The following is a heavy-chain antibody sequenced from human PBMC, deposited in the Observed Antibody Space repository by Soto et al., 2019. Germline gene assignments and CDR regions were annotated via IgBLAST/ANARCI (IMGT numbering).Heavy chain of an antibody. CDR1: GFAFSTYG. J-gene: IGHJ4*02. CDR3: TKDGANWGRDFDC. D-gene: IGHD7-27*01. Sequence: QVQLVESGGGVVQPGRSLRLSCAASGFAFSTYGMHWVRQAPGKGLEWVAVIWYDGSNKYYADFVKGRFTISRDNSKNTLDLQIDSLRHEDTAVYDCTKDGANWGRDFDCWGQGTLVTVSS. V-gene: IGHV3-33*06. CDR2: IWYDGSNK.